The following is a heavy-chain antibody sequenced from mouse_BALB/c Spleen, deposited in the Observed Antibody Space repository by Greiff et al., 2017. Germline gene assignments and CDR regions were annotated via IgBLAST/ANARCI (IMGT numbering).Heavy chain of an antibody. CDR2: INSNGGST. D-gene: IGHD2-3*01. CDR3: ARQDGHWYFDV. CDR1: GFTFSSYY. Sequence: EVNVVESGGGLVKLGGSLKLSCAASGFTFSSYYMSWVRQTPEKRLELVAAINSNGGSTYYPDTVKGRFTISRDNAKNTLYLQMSSLKSEDTALYYCARQDGHWYFDVWGAGTTVTVSS. J-gene: IGHJ1*01. V-gene: IGHV5-6-2*01.